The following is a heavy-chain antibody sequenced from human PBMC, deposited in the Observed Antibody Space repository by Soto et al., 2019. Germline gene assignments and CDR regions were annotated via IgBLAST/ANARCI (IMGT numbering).Heavy chain of an antibody. CDR2: IWYDGSNK. CDR3: ARGAIQLWSFYYYHGMDV. Sequence: PGGSLRLSCAASGFTFSSYGMHWVRQAPGKGLEWVAVIWYDGSNKYYADSVKGRFTISRDNSKNTLYLQMNSLRAEDTAVYYCARGAIQLWSFYYYHGMDVWGQGTTVTVSS. D-gene: IGHD5-18*01. V-gene: IGHV3-33*01. J-gene: IGHJ6*02. CDR1: GFTFSSYG.